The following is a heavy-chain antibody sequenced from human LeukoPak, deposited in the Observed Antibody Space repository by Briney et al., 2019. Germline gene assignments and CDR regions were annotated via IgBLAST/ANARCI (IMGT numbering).Heavy chain of an antibody. Sequence: GGSLRLSCAVSGFTFSYYGLHWVRQSPGKGLEWVAFISYHGINKYYADSVKGRFTISRDDSKNTVNLQLNSLRTEDTAVYYCAREGYKYADYYCYYMDVWGKGTTVTVS. J-gene: IGHJ6*03. CDR1: GFTFSYYG. CDR3: AREGYKYADYYCYYMDV. CDR2: ISYHGINK. D-gene: IGHD5-18*01. V-gene: IGHV3-30*01.